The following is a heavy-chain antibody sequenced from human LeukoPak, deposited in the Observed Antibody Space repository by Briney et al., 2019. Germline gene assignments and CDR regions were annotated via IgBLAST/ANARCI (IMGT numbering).Heavy chain of an antibody. D-gene: IGHD6-19*01. CDR2: ISSSGGTI. V-gene: IGHV3-48*03. CDR1: GFTLSSNE. Sequence: GGSLRLSCAASGFTLSSNEMNWVRQAPGKGLEWLSYISSSGGTIHYVDSVKGRFTISRDNAKNSLFLQMDSLRAEDTAVYYCASGVHYSSGWIDIWGQGTMVTVSS. J-gene: IGHJ3*02. CDR3: ASGVHYSSGWIDI.